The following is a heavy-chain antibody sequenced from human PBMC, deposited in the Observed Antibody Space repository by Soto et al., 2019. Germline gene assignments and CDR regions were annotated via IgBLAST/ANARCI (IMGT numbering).Heavy chain of an antibody. CDR2: ISSSSSTI. V-gene: IGHV3-48*02. Sequence: GCLRLSCAASGFTLTSYSIKWVRQAPGKGLEWVSYISSSSSTIYYADSVKGRFTISRDNAKNSLYLQMNSLRDEDTAVYYCARESRFLEWLSLNWFDPWGQGTLVTVSS. J-gene: IGHJ5*02. D-gene: IGHD3-3*01. CDR1: GFTLTSYS. CDR3: ARESRFLEWLSLNWFDP.